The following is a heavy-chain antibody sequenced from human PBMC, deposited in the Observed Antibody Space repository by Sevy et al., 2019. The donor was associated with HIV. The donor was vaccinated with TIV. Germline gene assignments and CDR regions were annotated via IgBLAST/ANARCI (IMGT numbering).Heavy chain of an antibody. CDR2: ISGSVHTI. Sequence: GGSLRLSCAASGFTFSDFYMSWIRQAPGKGLEWISYISGSVHTIYYADSVKGRFTISRDNDKNSLYLQMNSLRAEDTAVYYCARDHVKDGDLGDYYYFAMDLWGQGTTVTVSS. D-gene: IGHD4-17*01. J-gene: IGHJ6*02. CDR3: ARDHVKDGDLGDYYYFAMDL. CDR1: GFTFSDFY. V-gene: IGHV3-11*01.